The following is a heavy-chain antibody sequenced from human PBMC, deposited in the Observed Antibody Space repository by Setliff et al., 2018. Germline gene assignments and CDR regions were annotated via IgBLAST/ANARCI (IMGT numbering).Heavy chain of an antibody. Sequence: SETLSLTCTVSGGSISSYYWSWIRQPPGKELEWMAYVYYTGDAYYNPSLKSRISISIDTSKNQFSLNLISVTAAGTAVYYCAGSQGSGGYYSNSPYYFHYWGQGTLVTVSS. J-gene: IGHJ4*02. V-gene: IGHV4-59*03. CDR1: GGSISSYY. CDR3: AGSQGSGGYYSNSPYYFHY. CDR2: VYYTGDA. D-gene: IGHD3-10*01.